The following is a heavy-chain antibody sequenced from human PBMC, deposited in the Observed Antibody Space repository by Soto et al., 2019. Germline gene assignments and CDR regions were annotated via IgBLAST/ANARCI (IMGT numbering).Heavy chain of an antibody. V-gene: IGHV4-59*01. D-gene: IGHD2-15*01. Sequence: SETLSLTCTVSGGSISSYYWSWIRQPPGKGLEWIGYIYYSGSTNYNPSLKSRVTISVDTSKNQFSLKLSSVTAADTAVYYCARSYRRYCSGGSCYSYYYYMDVWGKGTTVTVSS. J-gene: IGHJ6*03. CDR2: IYYSGST. CDR3: ARSYRRYCSGGSCYSYYYYMDV. CDR1: GGSISSYY.